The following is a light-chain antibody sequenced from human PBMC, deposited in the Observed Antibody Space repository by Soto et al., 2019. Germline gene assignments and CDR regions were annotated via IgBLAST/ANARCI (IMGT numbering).Light chain of an antibody. Sequence: EIVLTQSPGTLSLSPGERATLSCRASQSVSNRYLAWYQQKPGQAPRLLIYGASSRATGIPDRFSGSGSGTDFNLTITRLEPEDFAVYYCQQYGTSPFTFGPGTKVDIK. CDR2: GAS. CDR1: QSVSNRY. V-gene: IGKV3-20*01. J-gene: IGKJ3*01. CDR3: QQYGTSPFT.